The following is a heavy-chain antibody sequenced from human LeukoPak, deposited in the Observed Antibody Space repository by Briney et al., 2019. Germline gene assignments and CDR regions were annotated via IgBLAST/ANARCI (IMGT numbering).Heavy chain of an antibody. J-gene: IGHJ4*02. Sequence: GRSLRLSCAVSGFTFSASSMHWVRQAPGKGLEWVALISDDGSNESFADSVKGRFTISRDNSKNTLYLQMNSLRADDTAVYYCARDHQVSYFDYWGQGTLVTVSS. CDR1: GFTFSASS. CDR2: ISDDGSNE. V-gene: IGHV3-30*04. CDR3: ARDHQVSYFDY. D-gene: IGHD6-6*01.